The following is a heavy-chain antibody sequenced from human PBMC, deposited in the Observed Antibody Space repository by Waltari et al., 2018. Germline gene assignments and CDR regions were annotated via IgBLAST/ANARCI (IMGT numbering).Heavy chain of an antibody. V-gene: IGHV3-7*01. J-gene: IGHJ3*02. Sequence: EVQLVESGGGLVEPGGSLSISCASSGFALSNYWMSWVRQAPGKGLEWVANIMTDGREEYYVDSVRGRFTISRDNAKNSLYLQMNSLRPEDTAVYYCVRDQWFAFDIWGQGTMVTVSS. CDR1: GFALSNYW. CDR2: IMTDGREE. D-gene: IGHD3-22*01. CDR3: VRDQWFAFDI.